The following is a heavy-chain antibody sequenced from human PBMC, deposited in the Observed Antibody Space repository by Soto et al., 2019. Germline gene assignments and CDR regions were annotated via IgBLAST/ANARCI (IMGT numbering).Heavy chain of an antibody. Sequence: ASVKVSCKVSGYTLTELSMHRVRQAPGKGLEWMGGFDPEDGETIYAQKFQGRVTMTTDTSTSTAYMELRSLRSDDTAVYYCARAAHYDSSGYIDYWGQGTLVTVSS. CDR1: GYTLTELS. J-gene: IGHJ4*02. CDR2: FDPEDGET. CDR3: ARAAHYDSSGYIDY. V-gene: IGHV1-24*01. D-gene: IGHD3-22*01.